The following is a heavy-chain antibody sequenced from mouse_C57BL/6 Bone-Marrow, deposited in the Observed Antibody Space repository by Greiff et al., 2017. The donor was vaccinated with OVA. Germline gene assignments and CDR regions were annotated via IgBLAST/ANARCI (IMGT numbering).Heavy chain of an antibody. D-gene: IGHD2-5*01. CDR3: TTFYSNSAWFAD. CDR1: GFNIKDDY. Sequence: VQLQQSGAELVRPGASVKLSCTASGFNIKDDYMHWVKQRPEQGLEWIGWIDPENGDPEYASKFQGKATITADTSSNTAYLQLSSLTSEDTAVYYCTTFYSNSAWFADWGQGTLVTVSA. CDR2: IDPENGDP. J-gene: IGHJ3*01. V-gene: IGHV14-4*01.